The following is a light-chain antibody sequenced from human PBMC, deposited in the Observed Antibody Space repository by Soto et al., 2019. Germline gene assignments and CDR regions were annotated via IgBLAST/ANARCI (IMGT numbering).Light chain of an antibody. V-gene: IGKV3-20*01. J-gene: IGKJ1*01. CDR3: HQYDSWT. CDR2: GAS. CDR1: QSFNSIY. Sequence: ELVLTQSPGTLSLSPGERATLSCRASQSFNSIYLAWYQQKPGQAPRLLIYGASSRATGVPDRFSGSGSGTDCSLTISGLEPEEFAVYYCHQYDSWTFGQGTKVDIK.